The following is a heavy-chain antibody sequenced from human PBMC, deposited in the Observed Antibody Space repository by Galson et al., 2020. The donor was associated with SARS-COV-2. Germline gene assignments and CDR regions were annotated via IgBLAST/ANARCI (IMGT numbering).Heavy chain of an antibody. CDR2: MNPNSGNT. D-gene: IGHD3-3*01. CDR3: ARGHFLEWLLTSYYFDY. J-gene: IGHJ4*02. Sequence: ASVKVSCKASGYTFTSYDINWVRQATGQGLEWMGWMNPNSGNTGYAQKFQGRVTMTRNTSISTAYMELSSLRSEDTAVYYCARGHFLEWLLTSYYFDYWGQGTLVTVSS. CDR1: GYTFTSYD. V-gene: IGHV1-8*01.